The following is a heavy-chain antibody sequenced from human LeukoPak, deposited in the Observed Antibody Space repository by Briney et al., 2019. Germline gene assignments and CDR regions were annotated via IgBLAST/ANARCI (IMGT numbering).Heavy chain of an antibody. CDR3: ARDNSVGDNAWWFDP. CDR2: FDTEDGET. V-gene: IGHV1-24*01. Sequence: ASVKVSCKVSGYTLTELSMHWVRQAPGNGLEWMGGFDTEDGETIYAQKFQGRVTMTRDMSTSTDYMELSSLRSEDTAIYYCARDNSVGDNAWWFDPWGQGTLVTVSS. CDR1: GYTLTELS. J-gene: IGHJ5*02. D-gene: IGHD1-26*01.